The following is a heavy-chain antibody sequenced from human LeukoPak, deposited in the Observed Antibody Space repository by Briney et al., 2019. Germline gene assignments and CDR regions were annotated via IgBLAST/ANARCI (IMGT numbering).Heavy chain of an antibody. D-gene: IGHD6-6*01. CDR1: GFTFSSYG. Sequence: GRSLRLSCAASGFTFSSYGMHWVRQAPGKGLEWVAVIWYDGSNKYYADSVKGRFTISRDNSKNTLYLQINSLRAEDTAVYYCARDRYSSSSAIFDYWGQGNLVTVSS. CDR3: ARDRYSSSSAIFDY. V-gene: IGHV3-33*01. CDR2: IWYDGSNK. J-gene: IGHJ4*02.